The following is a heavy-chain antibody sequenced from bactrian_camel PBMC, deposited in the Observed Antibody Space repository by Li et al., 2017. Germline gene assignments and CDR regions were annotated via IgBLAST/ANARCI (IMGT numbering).Heavy chain of an antibody. CDR1: GFTGDSYD. Sequence: VQLVESGGGLVQPGGSLRLSCRASGFTGDSYDMSWVRQAPGKEREEVATIDSDGTTSYTDSVKGRFTISQDNSKNTLYLQMNSLKPEDTAEYYCATWAGMFRLTVVAGFHYWGQGTQVTVS. CDR3: ATWAGMFRLTVVAGFHY. D-gene: IGHD6*01. CDR2: IDSDGTT. J-gene: IGHJ4*01. V-gene: IGHV3S67*01.